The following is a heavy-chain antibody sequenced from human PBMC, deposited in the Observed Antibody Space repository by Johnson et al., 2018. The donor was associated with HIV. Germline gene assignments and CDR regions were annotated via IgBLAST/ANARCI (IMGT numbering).Heavy chain of an antibody. D-gene: IGHD3-22*01. V-gene: IGHV3-33*01. J-gene: IGHJ3*02. CDR3: ARDRGYWDAFDI. CDR2: IRFDGTIN. CDR1: GFTFSSYG. Sequence: QEQLVESGGGVVQPGRSLRLSCAASGFTFSSYGMHWVRQAPGKGLEWVAFIRFDGTINYDADSVRGRFTISRDNSKNSLYLQMNSLRAEDTAVYYCARDRGYWDAFDIWGQGTMVTVSS.